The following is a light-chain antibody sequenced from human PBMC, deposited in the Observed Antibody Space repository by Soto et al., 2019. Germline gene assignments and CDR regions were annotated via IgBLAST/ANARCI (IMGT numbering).Light chain of an antibody. CDR1: QSVSSSY. Sequence: IVLTQSPGTLSLSPGERATLSCRASQSVSSSYLAWYQQKPGQAPRLLIYGASSRATGIPARFSGSGSGTEFTLTISSLEPEDFAVYYCQQRIDWPPAWAFGQGTKVDIK. V-gene: IGKV3D-20*02. CDR3: QQRIDWPPAWA. CDR2: GAS. J-gene: IGKJ1*01.